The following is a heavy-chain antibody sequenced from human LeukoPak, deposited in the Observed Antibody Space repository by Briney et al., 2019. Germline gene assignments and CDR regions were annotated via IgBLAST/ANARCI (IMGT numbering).Heavy chain of an antibody. D-gene: IGHD3-3*01. CDR3: ARGRTPFGVVISELDY. V-gene: IGHV4-30-4*01. CDR2: IYYSGST. CDR1: GGSISSGDYY. Sequence: SQTLSLTCTVSGGSISSGDYYWRWIRQPPGKGLEWIGYIYYSGSTYYNPSLKSRVTISVDTSKNQFSLKLSSVTAADTAVYYCARGRTPFGVVISELDYWGQGTLVTVSS. J-gene: IGHJ4*02.